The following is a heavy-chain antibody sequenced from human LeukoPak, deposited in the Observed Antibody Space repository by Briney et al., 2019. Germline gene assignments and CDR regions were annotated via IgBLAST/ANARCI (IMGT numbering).Heavy chain of an antibody. V-gene: IGHV3-33*01. J-gene: IGHJ6*04. Sequence: PGGSLRLSCAASGFTFSSYGMHWVRQAPGKGLEWVAVIWYDGSNKYYADSVKGRFTIPRDNSKNTLYLQMNSLRAEDTAVYYCARDPEMVRGVITNYYYGMDVWGKGTTVTVSS. CDR3: ARDPEMVRGVITNYYYGMDV. CDR2: IWYDGSNK. CDR1: GFTFSSYG. D-gene: IGHD3-10*01.